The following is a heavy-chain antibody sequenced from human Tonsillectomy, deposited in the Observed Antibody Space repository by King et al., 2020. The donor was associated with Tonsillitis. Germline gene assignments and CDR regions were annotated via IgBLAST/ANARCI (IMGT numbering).Heavy chain of an antibody. CDR1: GFTFSHYA. V-gene: IGHV3-30*04. CDR2: ISYEGSRK. D-gene: IGHD3-22*01. J-gene: IGHJ4*02. Sequence: VQLVESGGGVVQPARSLRLSCAASGFTFSHYAMHWVRQAPGKGLEWVALISYEGSRKYYADSVKGRFTISRDNSKNTLYLQMNSLRAEDTAVYYCARRSLEGDSSGYPGPPDYWGQGTLVTVSS. CDR3: ARRSLEGDSSGYPGPPDY.